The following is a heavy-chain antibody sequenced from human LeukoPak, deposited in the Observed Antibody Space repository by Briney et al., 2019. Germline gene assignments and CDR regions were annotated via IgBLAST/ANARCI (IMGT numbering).Heavy chain of an antibody. J-gene: IGHJ6*03. Sequence: SETLSLTCTVSGGFINSYYWSWIRQPAGKGLEWIGRVYTSGITNYNPSLKSRITMSVDTSKNQFSLKLTSVTAADPAVYYCAPHNGFDRGYYYYMDVWGKGTTVTVSS. V-gene: IGHV4-4*07. CDR2: VYTSGIT. CDR3: APHNGFDRGYYYYMDV. D-gene: IGHD3-9*01. CDR1: GGFINSYY.